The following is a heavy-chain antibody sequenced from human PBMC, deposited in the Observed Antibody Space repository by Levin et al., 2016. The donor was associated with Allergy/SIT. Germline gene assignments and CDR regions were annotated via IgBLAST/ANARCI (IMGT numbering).Heavy chain of an antibody. CDR1: GGTFSSFA. J-gene: IGHJ2*01. Sequence: SVKVSCKASGGTFSSFAISWVRQAPGQGLEWMGGIIPMFGMTYYASKFQGRVTITADESASTAYMEMTSLRFDDTAVYYCARDFSYDISVDYFDYQYWYFDLWGRGALVTVSS. CDR3: ARDFSYDISVDYFDYQYWYFDL. CDR2: IIPMFGMT. D-gene: IGHD3-22*01. V-gene: IGHV1-69*13.